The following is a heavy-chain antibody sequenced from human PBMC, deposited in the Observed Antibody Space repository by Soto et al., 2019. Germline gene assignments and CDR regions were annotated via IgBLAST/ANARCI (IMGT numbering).Heavy chain of an antibody. V-gene: IGHV3-48*03. J-gene: IGHJ6*02. Sequence: PVGSLRLSCAASGFTFSNFEMHWVRQAPGKGLEWVSYINTAGSTKYYAESVKGRFTISRDNAGNSLFLQMNSLRAEDTAVYYCARAECSSPDCLTAYYSYGLDVWGQGATVTVSS. D-gene: IGHD3-9*01. CDR1: GFTFSNFE. CDR2: INTAGSTK. CDR3: ARAECSSPDCLTAYYSYGLDV.